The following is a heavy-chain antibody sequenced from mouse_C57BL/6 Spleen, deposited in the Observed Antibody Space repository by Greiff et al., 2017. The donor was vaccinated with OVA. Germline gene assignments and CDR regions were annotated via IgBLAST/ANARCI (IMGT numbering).Heavy chain of an antibody. CDR1: GFTFSSYA. CDR3: ARDYDGYYRFDY. D-gene: IGHD2-3*01. J-gene: IGHJ2*01. Sequence: EVQLVESGGGLVKPGGSLKLSCAASGFTFSSYAMSWVRQTPEKRLEWVATISDGGSYTYYPDNVKGRFTISRDNAKNNLYLQMSHLKSEDTAMYYCARDYDGYYRFDYWGQGTTLTVSS. V-gene: IGHV5-4*01. CDR2: ISDGGSYT.